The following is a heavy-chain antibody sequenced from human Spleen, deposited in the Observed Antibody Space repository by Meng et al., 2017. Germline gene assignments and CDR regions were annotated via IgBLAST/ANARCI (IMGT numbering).Heavy chain of an antibody. CDR2: ISISSSYI. J-gene: IGHJ1*01. CDR1: GFTFSSYA. V-gene: IGHV3-21*04. CDR3: ARAAVAGTRYFQH. D-gene: IGHD6-19*01. Sequence: GGSLRLSCAASGFTFSSYAMSWVRQAPGKGLEWVSSISISSSYIYYADSVKGRLTISRDNAKNSLYLQMNRLRAEDTAVYYCARAAVAGTRYFQHWGQGTLVTVSS.